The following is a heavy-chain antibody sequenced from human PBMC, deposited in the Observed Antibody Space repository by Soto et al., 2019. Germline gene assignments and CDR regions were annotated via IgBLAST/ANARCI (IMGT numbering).Heavy chain of an antibody. J-gene: IGHJ4*02. Sequence: QVQLVESGGGVVQPGRSLRLSCAASGISFRSYAMHWVRQAPGKGLEWVAVIYYDGSNEYYADSVKGRFTISRDNSKKTLYLEMNSLRGEDTAVYYCASRGYFDNGGQGTLVTVSS. CDR1: GISFRSYA. CDR2: IYYDGSNE. V-gene: IGHV3-30-3*01. CDR3: ASRGYFDN. D-gene: IGHD3-10*01.